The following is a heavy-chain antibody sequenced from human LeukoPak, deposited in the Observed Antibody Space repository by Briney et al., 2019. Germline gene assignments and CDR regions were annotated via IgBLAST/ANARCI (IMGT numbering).Heavy chain of an antibody. J-gene: IGHJ5*02. CDR1: GFTFSNFW. CDR2: IKQDGSEK. V-gene: IGHV3-7*01. Sequence: PGGSLRLSCAASGFTFSNFWMSWVRQTPGKWLEWVANIKQDGSEKYYVDSVKGRFTISRDNAKNSLYLQMNSLRAEDTAVYYCARDRVRGFDPWGQGTLVTVSS. CDR3: ARDRVRGFDP.